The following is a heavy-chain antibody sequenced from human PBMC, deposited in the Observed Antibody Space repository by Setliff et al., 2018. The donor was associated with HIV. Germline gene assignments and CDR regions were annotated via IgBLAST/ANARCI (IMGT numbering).Heavy chain of an antibody. Sequence: GGSLRLSCAASGLIFSNYALTWVRQAPGKGLEWVGFINSGSSSIFYGDSVKGRFTISRDNAKSSLYLQMNSLRAEDTAVYYCARDWGEYYDSSGFSYWGQGTLVTVSS. CDR3: ARDWGEYYDSSGFSY. D-gene: IGHD3-22*01. CDR2: INSGSSSI. CDR1: GLIFSNYA. V-gene: IGHV3-48*04. J-gene: IGHJ4*02.